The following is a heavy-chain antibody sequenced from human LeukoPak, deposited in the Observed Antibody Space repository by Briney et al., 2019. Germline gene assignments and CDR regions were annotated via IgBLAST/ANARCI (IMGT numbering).Heavy chain of an antibody. CDR2: IYYSGSA. V-gene: IGHV4-39*07. CDR1: GGPISSSLYY. CDR3: ARRVWFGELFPSGYFDY. D-gene: IGHD3-10*01. J-gene: IGHJ4*02. Sequence: PSETLSLTCTVSGGPISSSLYYWGWVRQPPGKGLEWIGSIYYSGSANYSPSLKSRLTISVDTSKNQFSLRLTSVTAADTAVYYCARRVWFGELFPSGYFDYWGQGTLVTVSS.